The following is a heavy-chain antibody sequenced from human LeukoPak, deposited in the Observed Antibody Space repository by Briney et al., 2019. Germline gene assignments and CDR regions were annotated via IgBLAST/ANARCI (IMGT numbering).Heavy chain of an antibody. V-gene: IGHV4-34*09. CDR1: GGSFSGYY. CDR3: ARDSGYYDSSGYYYFDY. Sequence: SETLSLTCAVYGGSFSGYYWSWIRQPPGKGLEWIGEINHSGSTYYNPSLKSRVTISVDTSKNQFSLKLSSVTAADTAVYYCARDSGYYDSSGYYYFDYWGQGTLVTVSS. J-gene: IGHJ4*02. CDR2: INHSGST. D-gene: IGHD3-22*01.